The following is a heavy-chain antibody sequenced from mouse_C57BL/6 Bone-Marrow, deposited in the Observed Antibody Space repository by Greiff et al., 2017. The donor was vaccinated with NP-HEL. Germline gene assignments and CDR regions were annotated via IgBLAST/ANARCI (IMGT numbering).Heavy chain of an antibody. Sequence: EVQLVESGEGLVKPGGSLKLSCAASGFTFSSYAMSWVRQTPEKRLEWVAYISSGGDYIYYADTVKGRFTISRDNARNTLYLQMSSLKSEDTAMYYCTRDKDSYYYGSSYVFWYFDVWGTGTTVTVSS. CDR3: TRDKDSYYYGSSYVFWYFDV. CDR1: GFTFSSYA. CDR2: ISSGGDYI. J-gene: IGHJ1*03. D-gene: IGHD1-1*01. V-gene: IGHV5-9-1*02.